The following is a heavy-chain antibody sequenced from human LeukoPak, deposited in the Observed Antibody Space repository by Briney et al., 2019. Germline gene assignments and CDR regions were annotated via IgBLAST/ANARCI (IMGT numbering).Heavy chain of an antibody. CDR1: GFTFSSYA. CDR3: ASNVLLWFGEDY. CDR2: ISGSGGST. J-gene: IGHJ4*02. Sequence: GGSLRLSCAASGFTFSSYAMSWVRQAPGKGLEWVSAISGSGGSTYYADSVKGRFTISRDNSKNTLYLQMNSLRAEDTAVYYCASNVLLWFGEDYWGQGTLVTVSS. V-gene: IGHV3-23*01. D-gene: IGHD3-10*01.